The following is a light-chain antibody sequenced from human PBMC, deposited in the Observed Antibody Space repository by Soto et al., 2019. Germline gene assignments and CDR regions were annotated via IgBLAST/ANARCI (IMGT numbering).Light chain of an antibody. CDR3: QQYNNWPPLT. V-gene: IGKV3-15*01. CDR1: QNIYSN. CDR2: RAS. Sequence: IVMTQSPATLSVSPGESATLSCRASQNIYSNIAWYQQRPGQAPRLLIYRASTRAPGVPARFSGSGSGTDFTLTISSLQSEDFAVYSCQQYNNWPPLTFGGGTKVDIK. J-gene: IGKJ4*01.